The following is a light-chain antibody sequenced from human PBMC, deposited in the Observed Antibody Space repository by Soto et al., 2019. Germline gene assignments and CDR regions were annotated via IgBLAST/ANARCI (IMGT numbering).Light chain of an antibody. CDR1: QSIVTY. V-gene: IGKV1-39*01. CDR3: QQSYSTPPWT. Sequence: DIQMTQSPSSLSASVGDRVTITCRASQSIVTYLNWYLQKPGKAPKLLIYAASNLQSGVPSRFSGSGSGTDFTLTISSLQPEDFATYFCQQSYSTPPWTFGQGTEVDI. J-gene: IGKJ1*01. CDR2: AAS.